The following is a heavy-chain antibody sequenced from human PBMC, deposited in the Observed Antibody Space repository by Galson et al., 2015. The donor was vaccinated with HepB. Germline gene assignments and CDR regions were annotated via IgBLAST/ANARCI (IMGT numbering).Heavy chain of an antibody. CDR1: GFTFSSYW. V-gene: IGHV3-7*03. J-gene: IGHJ6*02. D-gene: IGHD5-18*01. CDR3: ARDEYTARDYYYYYGMDV. Sequence: SLRLSCAASGFTFSSYWMSWVRQAPGKGLEWVANIKQDGSEKYYVDSVKGRFTISRDNAKNSLYLQMNSLRAEDTAVYYCARDEYTARDYYYYYGMDVWGQGTTVTVSS. CDR2: IKQDGSEK.